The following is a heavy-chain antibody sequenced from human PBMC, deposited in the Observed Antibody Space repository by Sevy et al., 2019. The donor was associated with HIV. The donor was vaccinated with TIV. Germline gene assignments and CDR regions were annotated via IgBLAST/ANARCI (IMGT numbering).Heavy chain of an antibody. D-gene: IGHD3-22*01. Sequence: GGSLRLSCAASGFSFSTYAMTWVRQAPGKGLEWVSAISGSGSNTYNADSVKGRFTISRDNAKNSLYLQMNSLRAEDTAVYYCARDQPYYYDSSGYPTGFDIWGQGTMVTVSS. J-gene: IGHJ3*02. CDR1: GFSFSTYA. V-gene: IGHV3-23*01. CDR3: ARDQPYYYDSSGYPTGFDI. CDR2: ISGSGSNT.